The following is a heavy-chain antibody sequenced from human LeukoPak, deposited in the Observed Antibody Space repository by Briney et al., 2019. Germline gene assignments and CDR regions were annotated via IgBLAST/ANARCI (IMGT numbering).Heavy chain of an antibody. V-gene: IGHV3-21*01. D-gene: IGHD6-19*01. Sequence: GGSLRLSCAASGFTFSSYSMNWVRQAPGKGLEWVSSISSSSSYIYYADSVKGRFNISRDNAKNSLYMQMNSLRAEDTAVYYCAREPTGYSSGWVPLDAFGIWGQGTMVTVSS. CDR1: GFTFSSYS. CDR3: AREPTGYSSGWVPLDAFGI. J-gene: IGHJ3*02. CDR2: ISSSSSYI.